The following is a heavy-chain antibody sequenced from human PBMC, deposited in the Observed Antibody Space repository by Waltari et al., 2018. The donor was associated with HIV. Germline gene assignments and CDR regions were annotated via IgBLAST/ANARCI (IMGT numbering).Heavy chain of an antibody. CDR2: IYYSGST. V-gene: IGHV4-59*08. CDR1: GGSISSYY. Sequence: QVQLQESGPGLVKPSETLSLTCTVSGGSISSYYWSWIRQPPGKGLEWIGYIYYSGSTNYNPSLKSRVTISVDTSKNQFSLKLSSVTAADTAVYYCARRGYCSSTSCNGGVDVWGQGTTVTVSS. CDR3: ARRGYCSSTSCNGGVDV. D-gene: IGHD2-2*01. J-gene: IGHJ6*02.